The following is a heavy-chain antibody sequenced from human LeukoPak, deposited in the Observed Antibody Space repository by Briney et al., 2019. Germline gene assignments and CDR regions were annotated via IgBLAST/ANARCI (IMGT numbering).Heavy chain of an antibody. D-gene: IGHD2-2*01. J-gene: IGHJ4*02. CDR2: MYYSGST. CDR3: AKPTTIVVVPAAQDY. V-gene: IGHV4-39*07. Sequence: SETLSLTCTVSGGSINSVSYYWGWIRQPPGKGLEWIGSMYYSGSTYRNPSLKSRVTISIDTSKNQFSLKLSSVTAADTAVYYCAKPTTIVVVPAAQDYWGQGTLVTVSS. CDR1: GGSINSVSYY.